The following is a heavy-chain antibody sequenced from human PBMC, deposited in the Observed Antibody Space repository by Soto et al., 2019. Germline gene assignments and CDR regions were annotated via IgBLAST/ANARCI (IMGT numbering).Heavy chain of an antibody. D-gene: IGHD3-3*01. CDR2: ISGSGGST. J-gene: IGHJ6*02. CDR1: GFTFSSYA. CDR3: AKAVGSTIFVGMDV. Sequence: PGESLKISCAASGFTFSSYAMSWVRQAPGKGLEWVSAISGSGGSTYYADSVKGRFTISRDNSKNTLYLQMNSLRAEDTAVYYCAKAVGSTIFVGMDVWGQGTTVTVSS. V-gene: IGHV3-23*01.